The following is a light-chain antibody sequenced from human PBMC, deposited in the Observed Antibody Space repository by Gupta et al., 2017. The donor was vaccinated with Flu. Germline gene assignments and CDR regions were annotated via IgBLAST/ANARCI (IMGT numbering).Light chain of an antibody. CDR1: SSNIGAGYD. V-gene: IGLV1-40*01. Sequence: QSVLTQPPSVSGAPGQRVTLPCTGSSSNIGAGYDVHWYQQLPGTAPKLLIYGNSNRPSGVPDRFSGSKSDTSASLAITGLQAEDEADYYCQSYDSSLSGSVFGGGTKLTVL. CDR2: GNS. J-gene: IGLJ3*02. CDR3: QSYDSSLSGSV.